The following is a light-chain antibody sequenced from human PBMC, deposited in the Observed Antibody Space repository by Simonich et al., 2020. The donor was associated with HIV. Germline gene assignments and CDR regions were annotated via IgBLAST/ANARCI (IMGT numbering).Light chain of an antibody. CDR3: QQYYTTPPT. CDR1: QTLSYISNNKNY. J-gene: IGKJ1*01. Sequence: DIVMTQSPDSLAVSLGERATINCKSSQTLSYISNNKNYLAWYQQKPGQPPKLLIYWASTREVGVPDRFSGSGSGTDFTLTISSLQAEDVAIYYCQQYYTTPPTFGQGTKVEIK. CDR2: WAS. V-gene: IGKV4-1*01.